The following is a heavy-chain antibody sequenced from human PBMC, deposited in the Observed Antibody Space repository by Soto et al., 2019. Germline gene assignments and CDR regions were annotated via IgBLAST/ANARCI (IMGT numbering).Heavy chain of an antibody. CDR2: IFYTGST. J-gene: IGHJ4*02. D-gene: IGHD1-20*01. CDR1: GDSISSSHYY. CDR3: VRYNWNDAPRGYFDY. Sequence: QLQLQESGPGLVKPSETLSLTCIVSGDSISSSHYYWGWIRQPPGKGLEWVGTIFYTGSTYYNPSLKSRVTISVDTSKNLFSLKLSSVTAADTAVFYCVRYNWNDAPRGYFDYWGQGTLVTVSS. V-gene: IGHV4-39*01.